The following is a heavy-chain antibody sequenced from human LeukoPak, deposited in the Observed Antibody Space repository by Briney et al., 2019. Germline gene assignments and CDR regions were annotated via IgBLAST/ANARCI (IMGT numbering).Heavy chain of an antibody. J-gene: IGHJ4*02. D-gene: IGHD4-17*01. Sequence: AGGSLRLSCAASGFTFSSYAMSWVRQAPGKGLEWVSSGSGGSTYYADSVKGRFTISRDNSKNTLYLQMNSLRAEVTAVYYCAPLGVTTWLDYWGQGTLVTVSS. V-gene: IGHV3-23*01. CDR1: GFTFSSYA. CDR2: SGSGGST. CDR3: APLGVTTWLDY.